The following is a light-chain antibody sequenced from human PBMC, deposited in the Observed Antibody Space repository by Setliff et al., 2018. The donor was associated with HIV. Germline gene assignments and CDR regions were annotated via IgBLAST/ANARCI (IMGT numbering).Light chain of an antibody. J-gene: IGLJ1*01. V-gene: IGLV2-14*01. CDR3: SSYTIRNTLL. Sequence: QSVLTQPDSVSGSPGQSIAISCTGTSSDVGGYNYGSCYQQHPGKAPKLMIYEVTNRPSGISNRFSGSKSGNPASLTISGLQAEDEADYYCSSYTIRNTLLFGTGTKVTVL. CDR1: SSDVGGYNY. CDR2: EVT.